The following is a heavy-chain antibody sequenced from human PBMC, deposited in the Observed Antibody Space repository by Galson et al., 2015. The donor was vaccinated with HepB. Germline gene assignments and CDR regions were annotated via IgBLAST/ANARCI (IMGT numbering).Heavy chain of an antibody. Sequence: SVKVSCKASGYTFTSYDMHWVRQAPGQRLEWMGWINAGSGNTKYSQKFQGRVTITRDTSASTAYMELGSLRSEDTAVYYCARESSGTTLDAFDIWGQGTMVTVSS. CDR2: INAGSGNT. CDR3: ARESSGTTLDAFDI. CDR1: GYTFTSYD. J-gene: IGHJ3*02. D-gene: IGHD1-7*01. V-gene: IGHV1-3*01.